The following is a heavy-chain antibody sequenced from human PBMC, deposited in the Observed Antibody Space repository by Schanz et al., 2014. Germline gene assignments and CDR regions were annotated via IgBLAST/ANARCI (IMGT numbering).Heavy chain of an antibody. CDR2: ISWNSGNI. D-gene: IGHD3-22*01. V-gene: IGHV3-9*01. CDR3: AKSYDTSGYSGFDY. Sequence: EVHLVESGGGLVQPGRSLRLSCAASGFTFDDYAMHWVRQPPGKGLEWVSGISWNSGNIVYADSVKGRFTISRDNAKNSLYLQMNSLRAGDTAVYYCAKSYDTSGYSGFDYWGQGTLVTVSS. J-gene: IGHJ4*02. CDR1: GFTFDDYA.